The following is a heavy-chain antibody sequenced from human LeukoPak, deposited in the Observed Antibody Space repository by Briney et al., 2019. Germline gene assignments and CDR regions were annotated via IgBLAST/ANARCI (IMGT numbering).Heavy chain of an antibody. Sequence: GGSLRLSCAASGFTFTSHGMHWVRQAPGKGLEWVAHIRYDGSNKYYADSVKGRFTISRDDSKKMLYLQMNSLRPEDTAVYYCARGRRSGGITMIRGVKDRGWFDSWGQGTLVTVSS. V-gene: IGHV3-30*02. CDR1: GFTFTSHG. CDR3: ARGRRSGGITMIRGVKDRGWFDS. J-gene: IGHJ5*01. CDR2: IRYDGSNK. D-gene: IGHD3-10*01.